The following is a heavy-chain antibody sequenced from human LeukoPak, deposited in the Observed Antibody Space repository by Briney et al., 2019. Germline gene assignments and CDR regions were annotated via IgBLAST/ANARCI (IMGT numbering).Heavy chain of an antibody. CDR1: GGSISSSNYY. CDR3: ARRGYTYGWGWFDP. J-gene: IGHJ5*02. Sequence: PSETLSLTCSVSGGSISSSNYYWGWIRQPPGKGLEWIGNIYYSGNTYYNPSLKSRVTISVDTSKNQFSLKLRSVTAADTAVYYCARRGYTYGWGWFDPWGQGTLVTVSS. D-gene: IGHD5-18*01. V-gene: IGHV4-39*01. CDR2: IYYSGNT.